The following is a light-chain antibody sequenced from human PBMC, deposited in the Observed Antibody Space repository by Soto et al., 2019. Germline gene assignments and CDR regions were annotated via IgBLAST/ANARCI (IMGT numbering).Light chain of an antibody. V-gene: IGKV3-20*01. J-gene: IGKJ4*01. CDR1: QTVSSSY. CDR3: QQYGYSPLLT. Sequence: EIVLTQSPGPLSLSPGERATLSCRASQTVSSSYLAWYQQTSGQAPRLLIYGASIRATGIPDRFSGSGSGTDFTLTISRLEPEDVGVYYCQQYGYSPLLTFGGGTKVEVK. CDR2: GAS.